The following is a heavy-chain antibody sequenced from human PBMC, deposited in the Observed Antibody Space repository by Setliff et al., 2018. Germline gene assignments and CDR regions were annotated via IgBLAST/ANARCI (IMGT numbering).Heavy chain of an antibody. J-gene: IGHJ5*02. CDR2: ISNRNGET. V-gene: IGHV1-18*01. CDR3: ARDPNGDYVGAFDP. D-gene: IGHD4-17*01. CDR1: GYTLTSYG. Sequence: GASVKVSCKASGYTLTSYGVTWVRQAPGQGLEWMGWISNRNGETNYAQMFQGRVTMTTDTSTNTAYMDLGSLRSDDTAFYFCARDPNGDYVGAFDPWGQGILVTVSS.